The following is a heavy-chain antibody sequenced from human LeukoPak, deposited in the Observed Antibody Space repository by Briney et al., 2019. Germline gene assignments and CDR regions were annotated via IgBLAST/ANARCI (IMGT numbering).Heavy chain of an antibody. J-gene: IGHJ3*02. V-gene: IGHV3-20*04. Sequence: PGGSLSLYCAASGFTFDDYGMSWLRQAPGKGLEWVTSINWNGGSTGYADSGKGRFTSSRDNATNSLCLQMNSLRAEDTALYYCARSPLLCSSTSCYTGAFDIWGQGTMVTVSS. D-gene: IGHD2-2*02. CDR1: GFTFDDYG. CDR3: ARSPLLCSSTSCYTGAFDI. CDR2: INWNGGST.